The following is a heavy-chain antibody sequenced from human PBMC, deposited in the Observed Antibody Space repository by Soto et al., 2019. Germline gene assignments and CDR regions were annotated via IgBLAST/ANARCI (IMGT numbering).Heavy chain of an antibody. V-gene: IGHV1-69*13. Sequence: GASVKVSCKASGGTFSSYAISWVRQAPGQGLEWMGGIIPIFSTANYAQKFQGRVTITADESTSTAYMELSSLRSEDTAVYYCASPWDGYYDILTGYGYYYYYGLDVWGQGTMVTVSS. CDR2: IIPIFSTA. D-gene: IGHD3-9*01. CDR1: GGTFSSYA. J-gene: IGHJ6*02. CDR3: ASPWDGYYDILTGYGYYYYYGLDV.